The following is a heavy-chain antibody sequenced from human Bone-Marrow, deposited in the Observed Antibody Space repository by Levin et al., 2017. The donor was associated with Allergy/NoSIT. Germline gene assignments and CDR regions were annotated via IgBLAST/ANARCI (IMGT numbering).Heavy chain of an antibody. D-gene: IGHD1-1*01. CDR2: ISFNGSNI. J-gene: IGHJ2*01. CDR3: GRDFQKRIKNTSGYFDL. Sequence: GGSLRLSCTASGFIFSIYGMHWVRQAPGKGLEWLAVISFNGSNIYYADSVKGRFTISRDNSKNTLYLQMNNLRPEDTGVYSCGRDFQKRIKNTSGYFDLWGRGTLVTVSS. CDR1: GFIFSIYG. V-gene: IGHV3-33*05.